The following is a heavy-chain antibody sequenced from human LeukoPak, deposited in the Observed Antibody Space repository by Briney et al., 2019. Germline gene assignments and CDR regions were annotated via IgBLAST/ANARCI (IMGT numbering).Heavy chain of an antibody. J-gene: IGHJ4*02. D-gene: IGHD2/OR15-2a*01. CDR1: GFTFGSYG. Sequence: GGSLRLSCAASGFTFGSYGMSWVRQAPGKGLEWVSAISTSAAGTYYAASVKGRFTISRDNSRNTLYLQMNSLRAEHTAVYYCAKASAVDHYLSFDYWGQGSLVTVSS. CDR3: AKASAVDHYLSFDY. V-gene: IGHV3-23*01. CDR2: ISTSAAGT.